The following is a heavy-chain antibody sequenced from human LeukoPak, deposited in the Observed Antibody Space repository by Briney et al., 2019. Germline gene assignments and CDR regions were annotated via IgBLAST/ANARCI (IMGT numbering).Heavy chain of an antibody. CDR3: AKGNYYDSSDYPEYFQY. J-gene: IGHJ1*01. V-gene: IGHV3-30*02. D-gene: IGHD3-22*01. Sequence: PGGSLRLSCAASGFTFDDYGMSWVRQAPGKGLEWVSFIRYDGSDKYYADSVKGRFTISRDNSKNTLYLQMNSLRAEDTAVYYCAKGNYYDSSDYPEYFQYWGQGTLVTVSS. CDR1: GFTFDDYG. CDR2: IRYDGSDK.